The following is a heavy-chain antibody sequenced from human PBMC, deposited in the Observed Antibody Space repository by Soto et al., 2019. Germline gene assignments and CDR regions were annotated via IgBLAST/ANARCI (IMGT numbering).Heavy chain of an antibody. V-gene: IGHV3-30-3*01. CDR2: ISDDGSNT. CDR3: AREAYYDFWSGFNTHPYYLDD. J-gene: IGHJ4*02. Sequence: QVQLVESGGGVVQPGRSLRLSCAASGFIFSRHTMHWARQAPGKGLEWVAAISDDGSNTYYADSVKGRFTISRDNSKNTLYLQMNSLSSQDTAVHHCAREAYYDFWSGFNTHPYYLDDWGQGTLVTVSS. CDR1: GFIFSRHT. D-gene: IGHD3-3*01.